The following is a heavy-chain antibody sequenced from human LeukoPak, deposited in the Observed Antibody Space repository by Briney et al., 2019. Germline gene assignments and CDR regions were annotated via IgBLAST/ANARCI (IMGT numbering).Heavy chain of an antibody. V-gene: IGHV5-10-1*01. D-gene: IGHD1-26*01. Sequence: GESLQISCKGSGYNFTSYWISWVRQMPGKGLEWTGRIDPSDSYTNYSPSFQGHVTISVDKSISTAYLQCSGLKASDTAMYYCARLVGGTVDYWGQGTLVTVSS. J-gene: IGHJ4*02. CDR1: GYNFTSYW. CDR3: ARLVGGTVDY. CDR2: IDPSDSYT.